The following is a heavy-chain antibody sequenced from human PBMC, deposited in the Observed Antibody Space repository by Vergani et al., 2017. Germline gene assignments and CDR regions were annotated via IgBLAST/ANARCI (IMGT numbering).Heavy chain of an antibody. D-gene: IGHD3-3*01. J-gene: IGHJ6*03. CDR1: GGTFSSYA. CDR2: IIPIFGTA. V-gene: IGHV1-69*01. Sequence: QVQLVQSGAEVKKPGSSVKVSCKASGGTFSSYAISWVRQAPGQGLEWMGGIIPIFGTANYAQKFQGRVTITADESTSTAYMELSSLRSEDTAVYYCARVEGEITINYYYYYMDVWGKGTTVTVSS. CDR3: ARVEGEITINYYYYYMDV.